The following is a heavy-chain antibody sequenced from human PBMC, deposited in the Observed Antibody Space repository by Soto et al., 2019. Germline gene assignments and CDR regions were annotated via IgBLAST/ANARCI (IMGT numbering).Heavy chain of an antibody. CDR2: ISAYNGNT. D-gene: IGHD6-19*01. J-gene: IGHJ4*02. V-gene: IGHV1-18*01. Sequence: QVQLVQSGAEVKKPGASVKVSCKASGYSFTSYGISWVRQAPGQGLEWMGWISAYNGNTKYPQKLQGRATMTSDTSPSTAYMELRSLRSDDTAVYYCARALAVALIDYWGQGTLVTVSS. CDR3: ARALAVALIDY. CDR1: GYSFTSYG.